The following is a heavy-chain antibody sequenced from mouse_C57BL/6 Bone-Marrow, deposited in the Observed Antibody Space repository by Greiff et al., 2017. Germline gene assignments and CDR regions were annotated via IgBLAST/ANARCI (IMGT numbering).Heavy chain of an antibody. V-gene: IGHV1-82*01. CDR2: IYPGDGDT. Sequence: QVQLQQSGPELVKPGASVKISCKASGYAFSSSWMNWVKQRPGKGLEWIGRIYPGDGDTNYNGKFKGKATLTADKSSITAYMQLSSLTSEDSAVYFCGWDWYFDVWGTGTTVTVSS. J-gene: IGHJ1*03. D-gene: IGHD4-1*01. CDR1: GYAFSSSW. CDR3: GWDWYFDV.